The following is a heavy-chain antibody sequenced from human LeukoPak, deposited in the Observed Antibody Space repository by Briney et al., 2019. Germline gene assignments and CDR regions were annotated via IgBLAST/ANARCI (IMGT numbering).Heavy chain of an antibody. CDR1: GGSISSGSYY. CDR2: IYTSGST. D-gene: IGHD6-19*01. V-gene: IGHV4-61*02. J-gene: IGHJ4*02. Sequence: SQTLSLTCTVSGGSISSGSYYWTWIRQPAGKGLEWIGRIYTSGSTNYNPSLKSRVTISVDTSKNQFSLMLISVTAADTAVYYCARYRQWLPYYFEDWGQGTLVTVSS. CDR3: ARYRQWLPYYFED.